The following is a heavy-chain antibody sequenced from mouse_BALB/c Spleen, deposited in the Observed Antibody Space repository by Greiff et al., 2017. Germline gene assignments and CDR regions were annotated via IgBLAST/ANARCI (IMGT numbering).Heavy chain of an antibody. CDR1: GYTFTSYW. Sequence: QVQLQQSGAELAKPGASVKMSCKASGYTFTSYWMHWVKQRPGQGLEWIGYINPSTGYTEYNQKFKDKATLTADKSSSTAYMQLSSLTSEDSAVYCCARGDSYCVGGAMDYWGQGTSVTVSS. J-gene: IGHJ4*01. CDR3: ARGDSYCVGGAMDY. D-gene: IGHD2-12*01. V-gene: IGHV1-7*01. CDR2: INPSTGYT.